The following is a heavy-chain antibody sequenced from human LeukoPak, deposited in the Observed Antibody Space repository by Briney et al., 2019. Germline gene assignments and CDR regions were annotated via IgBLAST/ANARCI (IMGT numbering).Heavy chain of an antibody. CDR1: GGSISSYY. D-gene: IGHD1-26*01. CDR2: IYYSGST. V-gene: IGHV4-59*08. J-gene: IGHJ4*02. CDR3: ARHGPIVGATIKGVGYFDY. Sequence: PSETLSLTCTVSGGSISSYYWSWIRQPPGKGLEWIGYIYYSGSTNYNPSLKSRVTISVDTSKNQFSLKLSSVTAADTAVYYCARHGPIVGATIKGVGYFDYWGQGTLVTVSS.